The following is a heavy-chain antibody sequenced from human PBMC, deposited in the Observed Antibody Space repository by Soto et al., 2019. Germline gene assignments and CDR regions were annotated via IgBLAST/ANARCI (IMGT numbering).Heavy chain of an antibody. CDR2: ISAYNGNT. CDR1: GYTFTSYG. Sequence: EASVKVSCKASGYTFTSYGISWVRQAPGQGLEWMGWISAYNGNTNYAQKLQGRVTMTTDTSTSTAYMELRSLRSDDTAVYYCARVGGSSHHISSAYNWFDPWGQGTLVTVSS. D-gene: IGHD6-13*01. CDR3: ARVGGSSHHISSAYNWFDP. V-gene: IGHV1-18*01. J-gene: IGHJ5*02.